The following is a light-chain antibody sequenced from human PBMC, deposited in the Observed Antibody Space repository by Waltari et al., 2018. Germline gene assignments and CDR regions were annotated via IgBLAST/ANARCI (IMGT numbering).Light chain of an antibody. J-gene: IGLJ2*01. CDR2: STN. Sequence: QSVLTQPPSVSGTPGQRVSISCSGSSSNIGTSSVNWYQQVPGTAPKLLIYSTNQWPSGVPERFSGSKSGTSASLAISGLQSEDEADYYCATWDDSLNGLFGGGTKLTVL. CDR3: ATWDDSLNGL. V-gene: IGLV1-44*01. CDR1: SSNIGTSS.